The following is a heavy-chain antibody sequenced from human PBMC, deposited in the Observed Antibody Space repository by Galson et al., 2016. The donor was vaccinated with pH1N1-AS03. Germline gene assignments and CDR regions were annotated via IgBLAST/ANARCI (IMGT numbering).Heavy chain of an antibody. Sequence: SLRLSCAASGFTFGNFAMHWVRQAPGKGLEWLAIIWSEEGNKYYADSVKGRFTISRDNSENTVSLHMNSLRVEDTAVYYCANRGDTLGFFESWGQGTLVTVSS. J-gene: IGHJ4*02. CDR3: ANRGDTLGFFES. CDR1: GFTFGNFA. D-gene: IGHD4-17*01. V-gene: IGHV3-33*08. CDR2: IWSEEGNK.